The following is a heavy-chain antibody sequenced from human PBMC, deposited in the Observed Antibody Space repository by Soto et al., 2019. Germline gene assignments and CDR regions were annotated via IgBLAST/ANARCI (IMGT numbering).Heavy chain of an antibody. V-gene: IGHV4-31*03. CDR3: AKYYYDSNTYFYRWFDP. Sequence: TLSLTCTVSGGSISSGGYYWSWIRQHPGKGLEWIGYIYYSGSTYYNPSLKSRVTISVDTSKNQFSLKLSSVTAADTAVYYCAKYYYDSNTYFYRWFDPWGQGTLVTVSS. J-gene: IGHJ5*02. D-gene: IGHD3-22*01. CDR1: GGSISSGGYY. CDR2: IYYSGST.